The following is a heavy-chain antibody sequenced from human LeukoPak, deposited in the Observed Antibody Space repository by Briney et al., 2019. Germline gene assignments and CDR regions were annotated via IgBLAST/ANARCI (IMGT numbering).Heavy chain of an antibody. CDR3: ARGQWLDNY. D-gene: IGHD6-19*01. Sequence: SETLSLTCAVYGGSFSGYYWSWIRQPPGKGLEWIGEINHSGSTNYNPSLKSRVTISVDTSKNQFSLKLSSVTAADTAVYYCARGQWLDNYWGQGTLVTVSS. CDR1: GGSFSGYY. V-gene: IGHV4-34*01. J-gene: IGHJ4*02. CDR2: INHSGST.